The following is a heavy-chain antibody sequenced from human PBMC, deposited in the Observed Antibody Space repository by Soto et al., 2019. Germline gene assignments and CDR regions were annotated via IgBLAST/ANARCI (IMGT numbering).Heavy chain of an antibody. CDR3: ARRYREQPGGY. Sequence: EVQLVESGGGLIQPGGSLRLSCAASGFTFSSFWMHWVRQAPGKGLVWLSRINGDGSSTTYADSVKGRFTISRDNAKNTLYVQMNSLRADDTAVYYCARRYREQPGGYWGQGTLVTVSS. CDR2: INGDGSST. V-gene: IGHV3-74*01. J-gene: IGHJ4*02. D-gene: IGHD3-9*01. CDR1: GFTFSSFW.